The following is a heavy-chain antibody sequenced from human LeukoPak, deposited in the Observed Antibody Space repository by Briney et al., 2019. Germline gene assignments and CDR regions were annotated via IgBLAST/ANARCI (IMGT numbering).Heavy chain of an antibody. CDR2: ISSGYTI. J-gene: IGHJ3*02. V-gene: IGHV3-48*01. D-gene: IGHD3-10*01. CDR3: ARWFPGHAFDI. Sequence: GGSLRLSCAASGFTFNNYGINWVRQAPGKGLEWVSYISSGYTIYYADSVKGRFTISRDNAKNSLYLHMNSLRAEDTAVYYCARWFPGHAFDIWGQGTMVTVSS. CDR1: GFTFNNYG.